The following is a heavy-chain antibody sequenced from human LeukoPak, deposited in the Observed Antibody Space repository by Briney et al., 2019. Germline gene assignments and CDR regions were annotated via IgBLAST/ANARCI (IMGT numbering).Heavy chain of an antibody. CDR1: GGSISSGGYS. CDR2: IYYSGST. Sequence: PSQTLSLTCAVSGGSISSGGYSWSWIRQPPGKGLEWIGYIYYSGSTNYNPSLKSRVTISVDTSKNQFSLKLSSVTAADTAVYYCAREGDAYCGGDCYPRVMDVWGQGTTVTVSS. V-gene: IGHV4-30-4*07. CDR3: AREGDAYCGGDCYPRVMDV. D-gene: IGHD2-21*01. J-gene: IGHJ6*02.